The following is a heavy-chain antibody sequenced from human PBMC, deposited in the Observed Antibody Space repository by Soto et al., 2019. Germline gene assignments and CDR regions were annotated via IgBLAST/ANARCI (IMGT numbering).Heavy chain of an antibody. Sequence: SETLSVTYSVAGGSISSSSYYWGRNSQPPGKGLEWIGSIYYSGSTYYNPSLKSRVTISVDTSKNQFSLKLSSVTAADTAVYYCARQSIVPGCYDSSGYYYGWFDPWGQGTLVTVSS. CDR2: IYYSGST. J-gene: IGHJ5*02. CDR3: ARQSIVPGCYDSSGYYYGWFDP. V-gene: IGHV4-39*01. D-gene: IGHD3-22*01. CDR1: GGSISSSSYY.